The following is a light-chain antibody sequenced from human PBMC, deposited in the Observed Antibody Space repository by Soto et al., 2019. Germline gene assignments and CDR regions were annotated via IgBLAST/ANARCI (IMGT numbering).Light chain of an antibody. CDR1: SSDVGRYNF. Sequence: QSALTQPPSASGSPGQSVTISCTGTSSDVGRYNFVSWYQQHPGKVPKLMIYEVTKRPSGVPDRFSGSKSGNTASLTVSGLQAEDEADYYCCSCAGANTFFGTGTKLTVL. V-gene: IGLV2-8*01. CDR3: CSCAGANTF. J-gene: IGLJ1*01. CDR2: EVT.